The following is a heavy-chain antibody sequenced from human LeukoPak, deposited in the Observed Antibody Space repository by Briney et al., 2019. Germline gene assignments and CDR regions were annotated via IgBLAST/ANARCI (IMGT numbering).Heavy chain of an antibody. CDR2: INHSGST. CDR3: ARGQRYYYYMDV. J-gene: IGHJ6*03. V-gene: IGHV4-34*01. Sequence: PSETLSLTCGVHGGSFSGYYWSWIRQPPGEGLEWIGEINHSGSTNYNPSLKSRVTISVDTSKSLFSLKLSSVTAADTALYYCARGQRYYYYMDVWGKGTTVTVSS. CDR1: GGSFSGYY.